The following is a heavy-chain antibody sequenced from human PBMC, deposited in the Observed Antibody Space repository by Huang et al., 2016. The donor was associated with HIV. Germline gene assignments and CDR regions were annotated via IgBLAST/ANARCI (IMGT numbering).Heavy chain of an antibody. CDR2: ISYDGKTK. CDR3: AKGGSAAAVLDF. Sequence: QVQLVESGGGVVQPGRSLRISCAASGFTFSSYGMHWVRQAPGKGLDWVAVISYDGKTKYYADSVKGRFSISRDNSKTTVYLQLNSPRVEDTAVYYCAKGGSAAAVLDFWGQGTLVTVSS. J-gene: IGHJ4*02. CDR1: GFTFSSYG. V-gene: IGHV3-30*18. D-gene: IGHD6-13*01.